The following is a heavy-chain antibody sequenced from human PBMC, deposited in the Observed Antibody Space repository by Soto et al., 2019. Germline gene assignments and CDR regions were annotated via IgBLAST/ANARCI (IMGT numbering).Heavy chain of an antibody. V-gene: IGHV1-69*01. Sequence: QVQLVQSGAEVKKPGSSVKVSCKASRGTFSSYAISWVRQAPGQGLEWMGGIIPIFGTANYAQKFQGRVTITADESTGTAYMELSSLRSEDTAVYYCASTVTTFGGEDYYYYGMDVWGQGTTVTVSS. CDR1: RGTFSSYA. CDR3: ASTVTTFGGEDYYYYGMDV. D-gene: IGHD4-4*01. J-gene: IGHJ6*02. CDR2: IIPIFGTA.